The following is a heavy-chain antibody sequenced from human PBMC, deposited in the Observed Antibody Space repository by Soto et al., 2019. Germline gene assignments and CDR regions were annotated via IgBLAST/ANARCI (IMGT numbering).Heavy chain of an antibody. J-gene: IGHJ4*02. CDR3: ARLSSRGYMQFAFVY. D-gene: IGHD6-13*01. CDR2: IYYSGST. V-gene: IGHV4-61*01. Sequence: QVQLQESGPGLVKPSETLPLTCTVSGGSVSSGSYYWSWIRQPPGKGLEWIGYIYYSGSTNYNPSLKSRVSMSVDTSKNQFSLKLNSVTAADTAVYYCARLSSRGYMQFAFVYWGQGTLVTVSS. CDR1: GGSVSSGSYY.